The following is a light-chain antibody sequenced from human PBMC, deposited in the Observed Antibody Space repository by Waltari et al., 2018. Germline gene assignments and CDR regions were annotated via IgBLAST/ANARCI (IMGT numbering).Light chain of an antibody. CDR1: SSNIGNNY. Sequence: QSVLTQPPSVSAAPGQKVTISCSGSSSNIGNNYVSWYQQLPGTAPKLLIYDNNKRPAGIPDRFSGSKSGTSATLGITGLQTGDEADYYCATWDSSLSVWVFGGGTKLTVL. CDR3: ATWDSSLSVWV. J-gene: IGLJ3*02. CDR2: DNN. V-gene: IGLV1-51*01.